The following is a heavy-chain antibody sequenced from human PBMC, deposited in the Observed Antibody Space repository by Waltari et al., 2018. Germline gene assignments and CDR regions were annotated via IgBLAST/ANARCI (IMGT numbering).Heavy chain of an antibody. CDR2: IYHRGST. Sequence: QLQLQESGSGLVKPSQTLSLTCAVSGGSISSGGYSWSWIRQPPGKGLEWIGYIYHRGSTDYTPSLQSRVTIAVGRSKNQFSLKLSSVTASYTAVYYCARSGGRAESGYDFEDWGQGTLVTVSS. CDR3: ARSGGRAESGYDFED. J-gene: IGHJ4*02. D-gene: IGHD5-12*01. CDR1: GGSISSGGYS. V-gene: IGHV4-30-2*01.